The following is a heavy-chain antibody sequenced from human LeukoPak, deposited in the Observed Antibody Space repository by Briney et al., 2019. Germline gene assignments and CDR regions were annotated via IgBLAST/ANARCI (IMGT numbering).Heavy chain of an antibody. Sequence: PSETLSLTCTVSGGSISSYYWSWIRQPPGKGLEWIGSIYHSGSTYYNPSLKSRVTISVDTSKNQFSLKLSSVTAADTAVYYCSRYYDFWSGYLNWFDPWGQGTLVTVSS. CDR2: IYHSGST. D-gene: IGHD3-3*01. J-gene: IGHJ5*02. CDR3: SRYYDFWSGYLNWFDP. V-gene: IGHV4-59*04. CDR1: GGSISSYY.